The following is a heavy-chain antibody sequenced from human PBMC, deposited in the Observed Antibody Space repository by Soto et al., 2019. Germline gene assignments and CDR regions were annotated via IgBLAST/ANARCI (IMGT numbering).Heavy chain of an antibody. Sequence: PGGSLRLSCEASGFTFTSDSMTWVRQAPGKGLEWVSSISSHGRDIFYADSVKGRFTISRDNAKDSLHLQMNSLTGEDSAVYYCARGAALAGKLDLWGQGNLVTVSS. V-gene: IGHV3-21*06. CDR2: ISSHGRDI. J-gene: IGHJ4*02. D-gene: IGHD6-19*01. CDR1: GFTFTSDS. CDR3: ARGAALAGKLDL.